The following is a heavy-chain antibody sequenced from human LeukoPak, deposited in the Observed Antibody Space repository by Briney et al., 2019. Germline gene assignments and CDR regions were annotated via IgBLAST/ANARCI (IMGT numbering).Heavy chain of an antibody. CDR1: GFTFSDYY. V-gene: IGHV3-11*04. Sequence: GGSLRFSCAASGFTFSDYYMSWIRQAPGKGLEWVSVKGRFTISRDNAKNSLYQQMNSLRAEDTAVYYCARGFRFPDVWGKGTTVTVSS. J-gene: IGHJ6*04. CDR3: ARGFRFPDV. D-gene: IGHD2-21*01.